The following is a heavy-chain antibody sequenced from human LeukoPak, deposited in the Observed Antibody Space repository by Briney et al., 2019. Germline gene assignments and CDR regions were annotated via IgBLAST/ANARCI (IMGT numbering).Heavy chain of an antibody. CDR1: GLSFSGFA. Sequence: GGSLRLSCAASGLSFSGFAMHWVRQAPGKGLEWVAVVSSDGGNQHYADSMKGRFTISRDNSKNTVYLQMNSLRVEDTAVYYCAGRGYSYGFDYWGQGTLVTVSS. D-gene: IGHD5-18*01. CDR3: AGRGYSYGFDY. J-gene: IGHJ4*02. CDR2: VSSDGGNQ. V-gene: IGHV3-30-3*01.